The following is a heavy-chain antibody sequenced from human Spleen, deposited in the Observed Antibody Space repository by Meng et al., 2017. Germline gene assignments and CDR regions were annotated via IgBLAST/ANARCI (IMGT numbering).Heavy chain of an antibody. CDR1: GFSFSSYW. D-gene: IGHD1-1*01. CDR3: AKGDRGSSPPYFNMDV. CDR2: IKEDESQK. Sequence: GESLKISCAASGFSFSSYWMRWVRQAPGKALEWVANIKEDESQKNYVDSVKGRFTISRDNGKNTLYLQMNSLRVEDTAVYYYAKGDRGSSPPYFNMDVWGQGATVTVSS. J-gene: IGHJ6*02. V-gene: IGHV3-7*01.